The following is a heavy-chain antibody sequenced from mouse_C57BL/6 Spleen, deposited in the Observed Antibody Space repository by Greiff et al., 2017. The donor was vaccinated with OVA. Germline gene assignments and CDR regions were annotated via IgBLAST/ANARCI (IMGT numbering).Heavy chain of an antibody. V-gene: IGHV1-75*01. CDR1: GYTFTDYY. CDR3: AGVYYCSSYDSVDY. D-gene: IGHD1-1*01. CDR2: IFPGSGST. J-gene: IGHJ2*01. Sequence: VQLQQSGPELVKPGASVKISCKASGYTFTDYYINWVKQRPGQGLEWIGWIFPGSGSTYYNEKFKGKATLTVDKSSSTAYMLLSSLTSVDSAVYYCAGVYYCSSYDSVDYWGQGTTLTVSS.